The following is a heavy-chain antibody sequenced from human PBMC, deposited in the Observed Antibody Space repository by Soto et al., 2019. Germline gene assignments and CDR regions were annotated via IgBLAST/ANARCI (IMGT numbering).Heavy chain of an antibody. J-gene: IGHJ4*02. D-gene: IGHD5-18*01. CDR3: ARPEDGRRDSYGKTDFDY. V-gene: IGHV3-30-3*01. Sequence: LRLSCAAPGFTFSSYAMHWVRQAPGKGLEWVAVISYDGSNKYYADSVKGRFTISRDNSKNTLYLQMNSLRAEDTAVYYCARPEDGRRDSYGKTDFDYWGQGTLVTVSS. CDR1: GFTFSSYA. CDR2: ISYDGSNK.